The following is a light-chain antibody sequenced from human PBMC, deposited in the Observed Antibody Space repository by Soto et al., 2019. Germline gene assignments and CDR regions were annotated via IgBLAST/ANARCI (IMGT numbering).Light chain of an antibody. Sequence: QSVLPQPPSVSAAPGQTVTISCSGTGSNIGRNYVSWYQQFPGTVPKLLIYDSDNQPSVIPDRFSASKSGTSSNLAITGLQTGDDADYYCVAWDSSLYTYVFGSGTKPTVL. V-gene: IGLV1-51*01. CDR1: GSNIGRNY. J-gene: IGLJ1*01. CDR2: DSD. CDR3: VAWDSSLYTYV.